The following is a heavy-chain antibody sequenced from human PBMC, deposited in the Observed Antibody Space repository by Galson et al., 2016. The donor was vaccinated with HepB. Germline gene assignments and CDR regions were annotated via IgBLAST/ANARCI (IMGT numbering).Heavy chain of an antibody. V-gene: IGHV2-5*02. CDR2: IFWDDDK. CDR3: VHTGRHCTGNTCASPFDY. D-gene: IGHD2-8*02. J-gene: IGHJ4*02. Sequence: PALVKPTQTLTLTCTFSGFSLSSTGMGVARIRQPPGKALEWLTLIFWDDDKRYSPSLETRLTISKDTSKNQVVLTMTNIDPVDTGTYYCVHTGRHCTGNTCASPFDYWGQGTQVTVSS. CDR1: GFSLSSTGMG.